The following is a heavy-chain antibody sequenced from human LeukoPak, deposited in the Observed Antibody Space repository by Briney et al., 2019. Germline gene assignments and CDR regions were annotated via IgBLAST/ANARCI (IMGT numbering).Heavy chain of an antibody. CDR2: NNPNSGGT. CDR3: AAEYCSGGSCYPVWFDP. D-gene: IGHD2-15*01. Sequence: GASVKVSCRASGYTFTGYYMHWVRQAPGQGLEWMGWNNPNSGGTNYAQKFQGRVTMTRDTSISTAYMELSRLRSDDTAVYYCAAEYCSGGSCYPVWFDPWGQGTLVTVSS. CDR1: GYTFTGYY. J-gene: IGHJ5*02. V-gene: IGHV1-2*02.